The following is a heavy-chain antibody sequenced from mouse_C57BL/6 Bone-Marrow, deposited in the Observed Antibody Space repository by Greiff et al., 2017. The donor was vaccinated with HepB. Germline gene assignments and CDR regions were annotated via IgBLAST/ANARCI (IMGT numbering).Heavy chain of an antibody. CDR3: TSTRGFAY. Sequence: VQLQQSGAELVRPGASVTLSCKASGYTFTDYEMHWVKQTPVHGLEWIGAIDPETGGTAYNQKFKGKAILTADKSPSTAYMELRSLTSEDSAVYYCTSTRGFAYWGQGTLVTVSA. D-gene: IGHD3-1*01. V-gene: IGHV1-15*01. J-gene: IGHJ3*01. CDR1: GYTFTDYE. CDR2: IDPETGGT.